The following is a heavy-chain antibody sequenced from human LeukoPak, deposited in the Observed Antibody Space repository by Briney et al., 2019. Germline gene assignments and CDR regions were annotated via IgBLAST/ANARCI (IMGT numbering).Heavy chain of an antibody. V-gene: IGHV4-34*01. J-gene: IGHJ1*01. CDR3: ARGGITMVRGALGGYFQH. CDR1: GGSFSGYY. Sequence: SETLSLTCAVYGGSFSGYYWSWIRQPPGKGLEWIGEINHSGSTNYNPSLKSRVTISVDTSKNQFSLKLSSVIAADTAVYYCARGGITMVRGALGGYFQHWGQGTLVTVSS. D-gene: IGHD3-10*01. CDR2: INHSGST.